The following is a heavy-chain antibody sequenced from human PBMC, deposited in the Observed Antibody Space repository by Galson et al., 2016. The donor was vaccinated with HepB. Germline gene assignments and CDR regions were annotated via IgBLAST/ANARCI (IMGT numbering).Heavy chain of an antibody. CDR1: GYTFTSYG. CDR3: ARPTYYYGSGSWYFFDY. D-gene: IGHD3-10*01. J-gene: IGHJ4*02. CDR2: ISAYTAYT. Sequence: SVKVSCKASGYTFTSYGIIWVRQAPGHGLEWMGWISAYTAYTNYAQNLQGRVTMTIDTSTSTAYMELRSLRSDDTAVYYCARPTYYYGSGSWYFFDYWGQGTLVTVSS. V-gene: IGHV1-18*04.